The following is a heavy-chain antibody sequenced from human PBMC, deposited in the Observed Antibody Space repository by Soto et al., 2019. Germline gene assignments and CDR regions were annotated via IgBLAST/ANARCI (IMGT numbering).Heavy chain of an antibody. CDR3: ARGRYDILTGYHFDY. D-gene: IGHD3-9*01. J-gene: IGHJ4*02. CDR2: IIPILGIA. Sequence: ASVKVSCKASGGTFSSYTISWVRQAPGQGLEWMGRIIPILGIANYAQKFQGRVTITADKSTSTAYMELSSLRSEDTAVYYCARGRYDILTGYHFDYWGQGTLVTVSS. CDR1: GGTFSSYT. V-gene: IGHV1-69*02.